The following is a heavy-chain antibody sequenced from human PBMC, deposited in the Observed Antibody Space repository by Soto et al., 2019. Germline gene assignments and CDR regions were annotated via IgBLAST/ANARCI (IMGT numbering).Heavy chain of an antibody. CDR1: GGSISSSSYY. CDR3: SLVVPAANHKETFDY. D-gene: IGHD2-2*01. CDR2: IYYSGST. V-gene: IGHV4-39*01. J-gene: IGHJ4*02. Sequence: SETLSLTCTVSGGSISSSSYYWGWIRQPPGKGLEWIGSIYYSGSTYYNPSLKSRVTISVDTSKNQFSLKLSSVTAADTAVYYCSLVVPAANHKETFDYWGQGTLVTVSS.